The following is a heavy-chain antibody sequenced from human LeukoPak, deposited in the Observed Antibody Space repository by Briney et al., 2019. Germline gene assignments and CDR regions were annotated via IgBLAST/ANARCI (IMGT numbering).Heavy chain of an antibody. J-gene: IGHJ6*03. D-gene: IGHD2-15*01. Sequence: GGTLRLSCAASGITFSSYGISWLRQAPGKGLEWVSSISHTGGSPYYADSVKGRFTVSRDNSKNTLYLQMNSLTVEDTAIYYCAKNADRWAYCRGGSCYPYYYYYIDVWRTRTTVRISS. CDR1: GITFSSYG. CDR2: ISHTGGSP. V-gene: IGHV3-23*01. CDR3: AKNADRWAYCRGGSCYPYYYYYIDV.